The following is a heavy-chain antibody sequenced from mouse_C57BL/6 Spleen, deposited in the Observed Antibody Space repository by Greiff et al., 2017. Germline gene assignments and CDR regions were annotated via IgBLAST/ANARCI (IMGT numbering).Heavy chain of an antibody. V-gene: IGHV1-55*01. CDR1: GYTFTSYW. D-gene: IGHD4-1*02. Sequence: VQLQQPGAELVKPGASVKMSCKASGYTFTSYWITWVKQRPGQGLEWIGDIYPGSGSTNYNEKFKSKATLTVDTSSSTAYMQLSSLTSEDSAVYYCARRGPNWEDAMDDWGQGTSGTVSS. J-gene: IGHJ4*01. CDR3: ARRGPNWEDAMDD. CDR2: IYPGSGST.